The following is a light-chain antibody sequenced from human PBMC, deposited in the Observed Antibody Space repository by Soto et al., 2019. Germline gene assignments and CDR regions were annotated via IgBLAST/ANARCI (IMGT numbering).Light chain of an antibody. J-gene: IGKJ1*01. CDR1: QSIGDY. V-gene: IGKV1-39*01. CDR3: QQSYGTPRT. CDR2: AAS. Sequence: DIQMTQSPSSLSASVGDRVTITCRASQSIGDYLNWYQQKPGKAPNLLIYAASSLQSEVPSRFSGSGSGTDFPLTISRLQPEDFATYYCQQSYGTPRTFGQGTKVEIK.